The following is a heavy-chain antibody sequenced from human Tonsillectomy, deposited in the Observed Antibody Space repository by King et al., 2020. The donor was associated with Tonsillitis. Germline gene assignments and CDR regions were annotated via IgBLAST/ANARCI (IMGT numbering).Heavy chain of an antibody. CDR3: AKAGHYNSFAP. CDR2: INPNSGDT. Sequence: VQLVESGAEVKKPGTSVRVSCKASGYTFTGYYIHWVRQAPGQGLEWMGWINPNSGDTNYAQKFQGRVTMTRDTSISTAYMELNRLRSDDTAVYYCAKAGHYNSFAPWGQGTLVIVSS. V-gene: IGHV1-2*02. CDR1: GYTFTGYY. J-gene: IGHJ5*02. D-gene: IGHD1-20*01.